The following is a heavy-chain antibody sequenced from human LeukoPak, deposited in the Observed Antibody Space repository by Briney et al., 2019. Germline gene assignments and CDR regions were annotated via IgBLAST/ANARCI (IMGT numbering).Heavy chain of an antibody. CDR3: AKDANYYYDSSGYYFKEVGGDDAFDL. Sequence: GGSLRLSCAASGFTFSSYAWSWVRQPPGKGLEWVSAIYGSGGSTYYADSVKGRFTIYRDNSKNTLYLQMNRLRAEDTAVYYCAKDANYYYDSSGYYFKEVGGDDAFDLWGQGTMVTVSS. CDR1: GFTFSSYA. J-gene: IGHJ3*01. V-gene: IGHV3-23*01. D-gene: IGHD3-22*01. CDR2: IYGSGGST.